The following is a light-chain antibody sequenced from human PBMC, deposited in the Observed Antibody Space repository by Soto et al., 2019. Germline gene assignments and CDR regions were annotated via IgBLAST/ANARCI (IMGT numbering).Light chain of an antibody. CDR2: DAS. V-gene: IGKV1-33*01. CDR1: QNINNY. J-gene: IGKJ4*01. CDR3: QQYDSLPLT. Sequence: DIQMTQSPSSLSASVGDRVTITCQASQNINNYLHWYQQKPGKAPKLLIYDASNLETGVPSRFSGSGSGTAFTFTISSLQPEDIATYYCQQYDSLPLTFGGGTEVEIK.